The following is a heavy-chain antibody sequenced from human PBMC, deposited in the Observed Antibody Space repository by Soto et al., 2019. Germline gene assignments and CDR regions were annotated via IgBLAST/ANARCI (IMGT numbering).Heavy chain of an antibody. V-gene: IGHV4-39*01. D-gene: IGHD6-13*01. CDR3: ARHKDTSSRYLLPDN. CDR2: IYYRGNT. Sequence: SETLSLTCTVSGGSISSGGYYWGWIRQSPGKGLEWIGSIYYRGNTYYNPSLKSRVTISVDTSKHQFSLKMSSVTATDTAVYYCARHKDTSSRYLLPDNWGQGTLVTVSS. J-gene: IGHJ4*02. CDR1: GGSISSGGYY.